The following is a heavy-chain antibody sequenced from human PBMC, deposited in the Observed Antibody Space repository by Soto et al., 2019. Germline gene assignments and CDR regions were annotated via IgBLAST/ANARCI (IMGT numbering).Heavy chain of an antibody. CDR1: SGSISNYY. J-gene: IGHJ4*02. CDR3: ARMLPGRLLWDS. V-gene: IGHV4-59*08. CDR2: LYYTGST. D-gene: IGHD3-10*01. Sequence: QVQLQESGPGLVKASETLSLTCAVSSGSISNYYWCWIRQRPGKGLEWIGYLYYTGSTDYNAPLRRRVTTSVDTSKNQFCLKLSSVTAADTAVYYCARMLPGRLLWDSWGQGTVVTVSS.